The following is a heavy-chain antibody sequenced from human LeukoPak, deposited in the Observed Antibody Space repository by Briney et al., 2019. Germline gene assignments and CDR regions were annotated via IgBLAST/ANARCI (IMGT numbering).Heavy chain of an antibody. CDR2: IWYDGSNK. J-gene: IGHJ4*02. D-gene: IGHD6-19*01. Sequence: GGSLRISSAASGFTFSSYGMHLVRQAPGNGLEWVSLIWYDGSNKYYADSVKGRFTISRDNSKNTLYLQMNSLRAEDTAVYYCARVRIAVAGKYYFDYWGQGALVTVSS. CDR1: GFTFSSYG. V-gene: IGHV3-33*01. CDR3: ARVRIAVAGKYYFDY.